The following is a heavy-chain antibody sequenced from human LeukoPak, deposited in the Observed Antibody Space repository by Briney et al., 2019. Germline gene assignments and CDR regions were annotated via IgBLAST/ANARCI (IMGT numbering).Heavy chain of an antibody. CDR2: ISGSGGST. CDR1: GFTFSSYA. CDR3: AKDMYYYGSGSYPGDY. Sequence: GGSLRLSCVASGFTFSSYAMSWVRQAPGKGLEWVSAISGSGGSTYYADSVKGRFTISRDNSKNTLYLQMNSLRAEDTAVYYCAKDMYYYGSGSYPGDYWGQGTLVTVSS. D-gene: IGHD3-10*01. V-gene: IGHV3-23*01. J-gene: IGHJ4*02.